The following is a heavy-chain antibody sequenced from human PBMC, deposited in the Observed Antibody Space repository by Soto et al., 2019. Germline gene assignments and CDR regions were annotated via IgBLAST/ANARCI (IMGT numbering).Heavy chain of an antibody. J-gene: IGHJ4*02. CDR3: ARDRGYNCFDY. CDR2: IKDDGSEM. Sequence: QLVESGGGLVQPGGSLRLSCVASEFTFSNFWLHWVRQAPGRGLEWVASIKDDGSEMYYVDSVRGRLTISRDNARNSLYLQMSGLRVDDTAVYYCARDRGYNCFDYWGQGTLVTVSS. V-gene: IGHV3-7*03. D-gene: IGHD5-12*01. CDR1: EFTFSNFW.